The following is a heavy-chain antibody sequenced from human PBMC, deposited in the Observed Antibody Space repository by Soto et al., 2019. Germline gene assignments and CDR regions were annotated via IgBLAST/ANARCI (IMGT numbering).Heavy chain of an antibody. CDR3: ASPYGSGSYYDPRFDY. CDR2: IYYSGST. V-gene: IGHV4-39*01. D-gene: IGHD3-10*01. J-gene: IGHJ4*02. CDR1: GGSISSSSYY. Sequence: PSETLSLTCTVSGGSISSSSYYWGWIRQPPGKGLEWIGSIYYSGSTYYNPSLKSRVTISVDTSKNQFSLKLSSVTAADTAVYYCASPYGSGSYYDPRFDYWGQGTLVTVSS.